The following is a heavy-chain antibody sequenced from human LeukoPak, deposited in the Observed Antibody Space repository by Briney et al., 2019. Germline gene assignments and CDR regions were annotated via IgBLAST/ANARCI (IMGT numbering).Heavy chain of an antibody. CDR1: EFTFSSHR. V-gene: IGHV3-21*01. CDR2: MSSSSSYI. Sequence: GGSLRLSCAAPEFTFSSHRMTSVRQAPGKGLEGVSSMSSSSSYIYYTDSVKGRFTISRDKAKNSLYLQMNSVRAEDTAVYCCARDPNWFGPWGQGTLVTVSS. J-gene: IGHJ5*02. CDR3: ARDPNWFGP.